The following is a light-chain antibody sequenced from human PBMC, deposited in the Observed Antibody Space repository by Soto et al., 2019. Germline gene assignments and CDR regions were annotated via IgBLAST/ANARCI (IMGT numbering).Light chain of an antibody. CDR2: TAS. Sequence: DIQMTQSPSTLSASVGDRVTITCRASQSISSWLAWYQQKPGEAPKLLIYTASSLESGVPLRFSGSGSGTEFTLTINGLQPDDFATYYCQQYHSSSITFGGGTKVEIK. CDR3: QQYHSSSIT. V-gene: IGKV1-5*03. J-gene: IGKJ4*01. CDR1: QSISSW.